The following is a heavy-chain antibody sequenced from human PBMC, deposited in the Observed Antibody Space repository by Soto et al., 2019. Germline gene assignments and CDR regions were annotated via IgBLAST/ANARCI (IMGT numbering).Heavy chain of an antibody. J-gene: IGHJ4*02. CDR2: ISAYNGNT. D-gene: IGHD6-19*01. V-gene: IGHV1-18*01. Sequence: QVQLVQSGAEVKKPGASVKVPCKAYGYTFTGCGISWVRLAHGQGLEWMGWISAYNGNTNYAQKLQGRVTMTTDTSTSTAYMELRSLRADDTAVYYCARDLAVGLVDYWGQGTLVTVSS. CDR3: ARDLAVGLVDY. CDR1: GYTFTGCG.